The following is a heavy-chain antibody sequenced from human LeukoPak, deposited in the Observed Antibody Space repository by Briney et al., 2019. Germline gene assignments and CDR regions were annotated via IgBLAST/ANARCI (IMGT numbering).Heavy chain of an antibody. Sequence: GGSLRLSCAASQFTFSGHWMNWVRQAPGKGLEWVAIIKQDGSEIRYVDSVKGRFTISRDNTKNVLYLQMNSLRAEDTAVYYCARGGQGAVDYWGQGTLVTVSS. CDR1: QFTFSGHW. D-gene: IGHD3-16*01. CDR2: IKQDGSEI. J-gene: IGHJ4*02. V-gene: IGHV3-7*01. CDR3: ARGGQGAVDY.